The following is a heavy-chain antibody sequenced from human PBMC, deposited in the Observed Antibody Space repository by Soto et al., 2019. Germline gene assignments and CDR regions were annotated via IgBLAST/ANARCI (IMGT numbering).Heavy chain of an antibody. CDR3: ARVPMYSSSGYYYYYGMDV. J-gene: IGHJ6*02. CDR2: INPNSGGT. Sequence: ASVKVSCKASGYTFTGYYMHWVRQAPGQGLEWMGWINPNSGGTNYAQKFQGWVTMTRDTPISTAYMELSRLRSDDTAVYYCARVPMYSSSGYYYYYGMDVWGQGTTVTVSS. D-gene: IGHD6-6*01. CDR1: GYTFTGYY. V-gene: IGHV1-2*04.